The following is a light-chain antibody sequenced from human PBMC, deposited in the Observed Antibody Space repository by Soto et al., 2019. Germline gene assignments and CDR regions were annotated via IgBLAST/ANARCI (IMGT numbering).Light chain of an antibody. J-gene: IGKJ3*01. CDR3: QKYDRAPFT. Sequence: DIHMTQSPSSLSASVGDRVTITCRASQDINVYVAWYQQKPGSIPKLLIFAASTLQPGVPSRFSGSRSGTDFTLTINSLHPEDVATYFCQKYDRAPFTFGPGTKLDI. CDR1: QDINVY. CDR2: AAS. V-gene: IGKV1-27*01.